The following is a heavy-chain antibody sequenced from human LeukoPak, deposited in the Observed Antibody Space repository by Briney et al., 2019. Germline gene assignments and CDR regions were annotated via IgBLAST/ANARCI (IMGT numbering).Heavy chain of an antibody. Sequence: SETLSLTCTVSGGFISSYYWSWIRQPAGKGLEWIGRIYTSGSTNYNPSLKSRVTMSVDTSKNQFSLKLSSVTAADTAVYYCARESLGPVVPAAPAFDPWGQGILVTVSS. CDR1: GGFISSYY. CDR2: IYTSGST. CDR3: ARESLGPVVPAAPAFDP. V-gene: IGHV4-4*07. D-gene: IGHD2-2*01. J-gene: IGHJ5*02.